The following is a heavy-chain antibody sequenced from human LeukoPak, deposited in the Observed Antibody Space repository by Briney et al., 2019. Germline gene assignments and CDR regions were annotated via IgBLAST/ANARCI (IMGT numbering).Heavy chain of an antibody. V-gene: IGHV1-2*02. CDR3: ARRNYDSSGYMFDP. CDR1: GYTFTDYY. CDR2: INPNSGGT. D-gene: IGHD3-22*01. J-gene: IGHJ5*02. Sequence: ASVKVSCKASGYTFTDYYMHWVRQAPGQGLEWMGWINPNSGGTNYAQKFQGRVTMTRDTSISTAYMELSRLRSDDTAVYYCARRNYDSSGYMFDPWGQGTLVTVSS.